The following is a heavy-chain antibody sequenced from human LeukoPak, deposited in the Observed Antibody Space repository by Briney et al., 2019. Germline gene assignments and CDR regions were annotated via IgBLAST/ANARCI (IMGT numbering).Heavy chain of an antibody. CDR2: MNPNSGNT. Sequence: ASVKVSCKASGYTFTNYDINWARQATGQGLEWMGWMNPNSGNTAYAQKFQGRVTMTRDTSISTIYMELSSLRSEDTAVYYCARVDIAVAAVNWFDPWGQGTLVTVSS. D-gene: IGHD6-19*01. J-gene: IGHJ5*02. CDR1: GYTFTNYD. V-gene: IGHV1-8*01. CDR3: ARVDIAVAAVNWFDP.